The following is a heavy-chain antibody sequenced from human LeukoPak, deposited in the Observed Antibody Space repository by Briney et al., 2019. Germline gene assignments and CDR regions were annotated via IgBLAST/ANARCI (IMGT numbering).Heavy chain of an antibody. V-gene: IGHV4-59*01. CDR2: IYYSGST. J-gene: IGHJ6*02. CDR3: ARDRGRLIAAAGKETYYYGMDV. D-gene: IGHD6-13*01. CDR1: GGSISSYY. Sequence: SETLSLTCTVSGGSISSYYWSWIRQPPGKGLEWIGYIYYSGSTNYNPSLKSRVTISVDTSKNQFSLKLSSVTAADTAVYYCARDRGRLIAAAGKETYYYGMDVWGQGTTVTVSS.